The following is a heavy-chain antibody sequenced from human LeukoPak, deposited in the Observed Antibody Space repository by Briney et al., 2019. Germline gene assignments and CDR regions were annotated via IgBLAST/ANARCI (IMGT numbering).Heavy chain of an antibody. J-gene: IGHJ6*03. CDR2: IYTSGST. CDR3: ARTRVVVPAALLGYYYMDV. D-gene: IGHD2-2*01. V-gene: IGHV4-39*07. CDR1: GGSISSSSYY. Sequence: SETLSLTCTVSGGSISSSSYYWGWIRQPPGKGLEWIGSIYTSGSTNYNPSLKSRVTMSVDTSRNQFSLKLSSVTAADTAVYYCARTRVVVPAALLGYYYMDVWGKGTTVTVSS.